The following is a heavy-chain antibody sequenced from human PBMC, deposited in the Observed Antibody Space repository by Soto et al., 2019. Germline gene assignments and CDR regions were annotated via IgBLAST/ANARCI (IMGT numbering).Heavy chain of an antibody. V-gene: IGHV1-18*01. CDR1: GYTFTSYG. CDR3: AVPAKVVPAARGYYYYYGMDV. Sequence: ASVKVSCKASGYTFTSYGISWVRQAPGQGLEWMGWISAYNGNTNYAQKLQGRVTMTTDTSTSTAYMELRSLRSDDTAVYYGAVPAKVVPAARGYYYYYGMDVWGQGTTVTVSS. D-gene: IGHD2-2*01. J-gene: IGHJ6*02. CDR2: ISAYNGNT.